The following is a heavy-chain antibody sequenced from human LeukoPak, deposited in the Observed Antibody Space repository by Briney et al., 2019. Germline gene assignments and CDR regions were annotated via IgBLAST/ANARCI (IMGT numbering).Heavy chain of an antibody. V-gene: IGHV4-39*01. CDR2: IYYSGST. J-gene: IGHJ4*02. D-gene: IGHD3-22*01. CDR3: ARQKDITMIVVVTPFDY. CDR1: GGSISSSSYY. Sequence: SETLSPTGTVSGGSISSSSYYWGWIRQPPGKGLEWIGSIYYSGSTYYNPSLKSRVTISVDTSKNQFSLKLSSVTAADTAVYYCARQKDITMIVVVTPFDYGDRGTLVTVSS.